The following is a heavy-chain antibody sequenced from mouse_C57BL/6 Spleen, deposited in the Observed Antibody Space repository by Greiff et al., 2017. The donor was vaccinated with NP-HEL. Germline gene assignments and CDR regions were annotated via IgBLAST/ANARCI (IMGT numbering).Heavy chain of an antibody. CDR3: ARLTTVVAGKYYFDY. Sequence: VQLQQPGAELVRPGSSVKLSCKASGYTFTSYWMHWVKQRPIQGLEWIGNIDPSDSETHYNQKFKDKATLTVDKSSSTAYMQLSSLTSEDSAVYYCARLTTVVAGKYYFDYWGQGTTLTVSS. D-gene: IGHD1-1*01. V-gene: IGHV1-52*01. J-gene: IGHJ2*01. CDR2: IDPSDSET. CDR1: GYTFTSYW.